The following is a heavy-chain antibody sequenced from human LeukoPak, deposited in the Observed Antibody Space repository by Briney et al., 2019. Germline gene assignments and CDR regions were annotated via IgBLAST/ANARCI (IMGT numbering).Heavy chain of an antibody. J-gene: IGHJ5*02. CDR1: GGSINSGDYY. CDR2: IYYSGST. Sequence: PSETLSLTCTVSGGSINSGDYYWSWIRQPPGKGLEWIGYIYYSGSTYYNPSLKSRVTISVDTSKNQFSLKLSSVTAADTAVYYCARDYYDSSGYYYTIGGGHWFDPWGQGTLVTVSS. V-gene: IGHV4-30-4*01. CDR3: ARDYYDSSGYYYTIGGGHWFDP. D-gene: IGHD3-22*01.